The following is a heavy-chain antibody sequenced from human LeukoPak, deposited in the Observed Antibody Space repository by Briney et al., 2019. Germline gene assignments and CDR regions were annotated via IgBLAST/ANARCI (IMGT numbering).Heavy chain of an antibody. D-gene: IGHD6-13*01. CDR2: ISYDGSNK. CDR1: GFTFSSYA. Sequence: GGSLRLSCAASGFTFSSYAMHWVRQAPGKGLEWVAVISYDGSNKYYADSVKGRFTISRDNSKNTLYLQMNSLRAEDTAVYYCASGEIAAAEGTWGQGTLVTVSS. J-gene: IGHJ4*02. CDR3: ASGEIAAAEGT. V-gene: IGHV3-30-3*01.